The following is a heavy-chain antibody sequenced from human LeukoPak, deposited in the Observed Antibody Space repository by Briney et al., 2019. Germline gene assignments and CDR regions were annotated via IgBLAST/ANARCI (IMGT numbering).Heavy chain of an antibody. CDR2: INPNSGGT. CDR3: ASNRHYGEPSNDAFDI. V-gene: IGHV1-2*02. D-gene: IGHD4-17*01. Sequence: ASVKVSCKASGYTFTGYYMHWVRQAPGQGLECMGWINPNSGGTNYAQKFQGRVTMTRDTSISTAYMELSRLRSDDTAVYYCASNRHYGEPSNDAFDIWGQGTMVTVSS. J-gene: IGHJ3*02. CDR1: GYTFTGYY.